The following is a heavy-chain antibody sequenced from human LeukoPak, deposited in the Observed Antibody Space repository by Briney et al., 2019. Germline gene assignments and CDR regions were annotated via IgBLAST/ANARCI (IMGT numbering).Heavy chain of an antibody. CDR1: GFTFSSYA. CDR2: ISGSGGST. Sequence: GGSLRLSCAASGFTFSSYAMSWVRQAPGKGLEWVSAISGSGGSTYYADSVKGRFTISRDNSKNTPYLQMNSLRAEDTAVYYCARGYCSSTSCYKRWAFDIWGQGTMVTVSS. D-gene: IGHD2-2*02. J-gene: IGHJ3*02. CDR3: ARGYCSSTSCYKRWAFDI. V-gene: IGHV3-23*01.